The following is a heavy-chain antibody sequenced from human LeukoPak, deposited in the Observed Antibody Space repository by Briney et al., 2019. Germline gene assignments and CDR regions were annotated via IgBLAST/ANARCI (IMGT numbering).Heavy chain of an antibody. CDR1: GYTFTSYY. V-gene: IGHV1-46*01. Sequence: ASVKVSCKASGYTFTSYYMHWVRQAPGQGLEWMGIINPSGGSTSYAQKFQGRVTVTRDMSTSTVYMELSSLRSEDTAVYYCARALRGLGVDYWGQGTLVTVSS. CDR3: ARALRGLGVDY. CDR2: INPSGGST. D-gene: IGHD3-16*01. J-gene: IGHJ4*02.